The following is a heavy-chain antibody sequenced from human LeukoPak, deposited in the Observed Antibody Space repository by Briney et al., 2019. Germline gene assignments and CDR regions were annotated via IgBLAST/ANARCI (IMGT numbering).Heavy chain of an antibody. CDR3: AREEGYDYGGKRGYYYYGMDV. J-gene: IGHJ6*02. D-gene: IGHD4-23*01. Sequence: SETLSLTCTVSGYSISSGYYWGWIRQPPGKGLEWIGSIYHSGSTYYNPSLKSRVTISVETSKNQFSLKLSSVTAADTAMYYCAREEGYDYGGKRGYYYYGMDVWGQGTTVTVSS. CDR1: GYSISSGYY. V-gene: IGHV4-38-2*02. CDR2: IYHSGST.